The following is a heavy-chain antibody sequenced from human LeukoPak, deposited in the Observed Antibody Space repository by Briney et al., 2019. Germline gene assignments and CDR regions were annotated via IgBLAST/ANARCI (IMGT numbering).Heavy chain of an antibody. D-gene: IGHD5-24*01. J-gene: IGHJ4*01. CDR2: TGLNSVNT. CDR3: AKGDDIGKHPTRAYYFDT. Sequence: GGSLRLSCAASGFTFSRHAMSWVRQAPGKGLEWVSTTGLNSVNTLCAESVQGRFSISRDNSKNTLDLQVDNLRVDDTAVYYCAKGDDIGKHPTRAYYFDTWGHGTLVTVSS. CDR1: GFTFSRHA. V-gene: IGHV3-23*01.